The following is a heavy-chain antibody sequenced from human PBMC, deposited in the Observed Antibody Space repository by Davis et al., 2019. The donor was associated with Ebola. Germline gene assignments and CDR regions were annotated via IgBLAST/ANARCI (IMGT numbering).Heavy chain of an antibody. D-gene: IGHD3-10*01. CDR2: ISSSSSYI. V-gene: IGHV3-21*01. J-gene: IGHJ4*02. CDR1: GFTFSSYS. CDR3: ERDMNYYGSGSYYYYFDY. Sequence: GESLKISCAASGFTFSSYSMHWVRQAPGKGLEWVSSISSSSSYIYYADSVKGRFTISRDNAKNSLYLQMNSLSAEDTAVYYCERDMNYYGSGSYYYYFDYWGQGTLVTVSS.